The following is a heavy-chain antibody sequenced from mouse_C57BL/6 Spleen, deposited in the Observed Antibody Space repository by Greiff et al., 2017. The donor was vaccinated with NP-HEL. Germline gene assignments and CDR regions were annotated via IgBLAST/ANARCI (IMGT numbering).Heavy chain of an antibody. CDR2: IYPGDGDT. CDR1: GYAFSSYW. D-gene: IGHD1-1*01. CDR3: ARERVTTVPWYFDV. V-gene: IGHV1-80*01. J-gene: IGHJ1*03. Sequence: VQLQQSGAELVKPGASVKISCKASGYAFSSYWMNWVKQRPGKGLEWIGQIYPGDGDTNYNGKFKGKATLTADKSSSTAYMQLSSLTSEDSAVYFCARERVTTVPWYFDVWGTGTTVTVSS.